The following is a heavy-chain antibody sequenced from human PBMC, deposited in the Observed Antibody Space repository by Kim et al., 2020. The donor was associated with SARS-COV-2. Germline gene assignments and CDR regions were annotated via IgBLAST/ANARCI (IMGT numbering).Heavy chain of an antibody. D-gene: IGHD2-15*01. CDR3: AKVEYCSSGSCYDYYYGMGV. J-gene: IGHJ6*02. Sequence: GGSLRLSCAASGFTFSNYGMHWVRQAPGKGLEWVAVISYDGSNKYYADSVKGRFTISRDNSKNTLYLQMSSLRAEDTAVYYCAKVEYCSSGSCYDYYYGMGVWGQGTTVTVSS. CDR2: ISYDGSNK. V-gene: IGHV3-30*18. CDR1: GFTFSNYG.